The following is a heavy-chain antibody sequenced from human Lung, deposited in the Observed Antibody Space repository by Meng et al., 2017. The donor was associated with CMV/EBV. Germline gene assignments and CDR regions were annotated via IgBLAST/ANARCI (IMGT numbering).Heavy chain of an antibody. CDR2: ISWNSGNI. V-gene: IGHV3-9*01. Sequence: GGSLRLSCAASGFTFDDYAMHWVRQAPGKGLEWVSGISWNSGNIGYADSVKGRFTISRDNAKNSLVLQMNSLRVEDTALYYCAKDRHDAGTTCCDHWGQGTXVTVSS. CDR3: AKDRHDAGTTCCDH. J-gene: IGHJ4*02. CDR1: GFTFDDYA. D-gene: IGHD2-2*01.